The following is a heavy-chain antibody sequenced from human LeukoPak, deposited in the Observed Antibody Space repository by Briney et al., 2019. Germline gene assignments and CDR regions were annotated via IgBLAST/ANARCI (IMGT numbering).Heavy chain of an antibody. V-gene: IGHV3-30*18. CDR3: AKDSGSSSWYMLDY. CDR2: ISYDGSNK. CDR1: GFTFSSYG. D-gene: IGHD6-13*01. J-gene: IGHJ4*02. Sequence: GRSLRLSCAASGFTFSSYGMYWVRQAPGKGLEWVAVISYDGSNKYYADSVKGRFTISRDNSKNTLYLQMNSLRAEDTAVYYCAKDSGSSSWYMLDYWGQGTLVTVSS.